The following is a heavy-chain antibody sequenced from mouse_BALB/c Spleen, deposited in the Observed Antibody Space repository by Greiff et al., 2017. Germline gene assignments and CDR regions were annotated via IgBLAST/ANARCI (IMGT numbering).Heavy chain of an antibody. CDR3: AQSSLRLWFAY. CDR1: GYTFTSYW. V-gene: IGHV1-7*01. Sequence: QVQLQQSGAELAKPGASVKMSCKASGYTFTSYWMHWVKQRPGQGLEWIGYINPSTGYTEYNQKFKDKATLTADKSSSTAYMQLSSLTSEDSAVYYCAQSSLRLWFAYWGQGTLVTVSA. CDR2: INPSTGYT. D-gene: IGHD1-2*01. J-gene: IGHJ3*01.